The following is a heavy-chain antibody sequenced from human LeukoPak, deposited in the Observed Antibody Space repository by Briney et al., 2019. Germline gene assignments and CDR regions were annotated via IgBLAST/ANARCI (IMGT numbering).Heavy chain of an antibody. CDR3: ARDRPYYYDSSGYYLAGAFDI. D-gene: IGHD3-22*01. CDR2: ISYDGSNK. J-gene: IGHJ3*02. CDR1: GFTFSSYA. V-gene: IGHV3-30-3*01. Sequence: PGRSLRLSCAASGFTFSSYAMHWVRQAPGKGLEWVAAISYDGSNKYYADSVKGRFTISRDNSKNTLYLQMNSLRAEDTAVYYCARDRPYYYDSSGYYLAGAFDIWGQGTMVTVSS.